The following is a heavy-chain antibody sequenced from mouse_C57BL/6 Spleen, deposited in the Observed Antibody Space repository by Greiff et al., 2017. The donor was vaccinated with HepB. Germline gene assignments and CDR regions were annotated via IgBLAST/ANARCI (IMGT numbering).Heavy chain of an antibody. CDR1: GYAFSSSC. J-gene: IGHJ4*01. D-gene: IGHD1-2*01. CDR3: ARTAKSDMDY. CDR2: IYPGDGDT. V-gene: IGHV1-82*01. Sequence: VQLQESGPELVKPGASVKISCKASGYAFSSSCMNWVKQRPGKGLEWIGRIYPGDGDTNYNGKFKGKATLTADKSSSTAYMQLSSLTSEDSAVYFCARTAKSDMDYWGQGTSVTVSS.